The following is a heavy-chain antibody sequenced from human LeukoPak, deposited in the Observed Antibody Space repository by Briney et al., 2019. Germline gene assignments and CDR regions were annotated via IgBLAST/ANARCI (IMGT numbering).Heavy chain of an antibody. D-gene: IGHD2-2*01. Sequence: SETLSLTCTVSGGSISSSSYYWGWIRQPPGKGLERIGTIYYSGSTYYNPSLKSRVTISVDTSKNQFSLKLSSVTAADTAVYYCAREYCRRTSCYRYYYYYYMDVWGKGTTVTVSS. CDR1: GGSISSSSYY. J-gene: IGHJ6*03. CDR2: IYYSGST. V-gene: IGHV4-39*07. CDR3: AREYCRRTSCYRYYYYYYMDV.